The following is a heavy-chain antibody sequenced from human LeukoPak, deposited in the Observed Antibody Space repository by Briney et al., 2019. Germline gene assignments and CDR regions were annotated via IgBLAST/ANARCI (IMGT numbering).Heavy chain of an antibody. CDR1: GFTFSSYG. V-gene: IGHV3-30*18. D-gene: IGHD1-26*01. CDR3: AKGYSLFPQGAVDY. J-gene: IGHJ4*02. CDR2: ISYDGSNK. Sequence: GRSLRLSCAASGFTFSSYGMHWVRQAPGKGLEWVAVISYDGSNKYYADSVKGRFTISRDNSKNTLYLQMNSLRAEDTAVYYCAKGYSLFPQGAVDYWGQGTLVTASS.